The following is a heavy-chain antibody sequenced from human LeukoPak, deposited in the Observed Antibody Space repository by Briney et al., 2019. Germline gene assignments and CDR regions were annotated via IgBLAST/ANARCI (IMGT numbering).Heavy chain of an antibody. V-gene: IGHV3-15*01. CDR2: IYRSTNGETT. D-gene: IGHD6-19*01. CDR1: GIAFSNAW. Sequence: GGSLRLSCAASGIAFSNAWMTWVRQAPGRGLEWVGRIYRSTNGETTDYGAPVKGRFTMSRDDSKNTLYLQTNSLKTEDTAVYYCTTYSSGSCPFRGQGTLVTVSS. CDR3: TTYSSGSCPF. J-gene: IGHJ4*02.